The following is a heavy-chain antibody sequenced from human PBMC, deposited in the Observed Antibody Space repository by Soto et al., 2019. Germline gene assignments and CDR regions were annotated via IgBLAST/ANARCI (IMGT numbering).Heavy chain of an antibody. V-gene: IGHV1-46*01. Sequence: SVKVSCKASGYTFTSYYMHWVRQAPGQGLEWMGIINPSGGSTSYAQKFQGRVTMTRDTSTSTVYMELSSLRSEDTAVYYCARDVVYYYDSSGYYSSGMDVWGQGTTVTVSS. CDR3: ARDVVYYYDSSGYYSSGMDV. D-gene: IGHD3-22*01. CDR2: INPSGGST. CDR1: GYTFTSYY. J-gene: IGHJ6*02.